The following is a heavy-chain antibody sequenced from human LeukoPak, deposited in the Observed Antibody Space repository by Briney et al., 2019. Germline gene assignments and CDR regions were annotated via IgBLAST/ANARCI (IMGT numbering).Heavy chain of an antibody. CDR2: IYSGGRT. Sequence: GGSLRVSCVASGFILSSNYMSWVRQAPGKGLEWVSVIYSGGRTYYADSVKGRFTISRDNSKSTLYLQMNSLRAEDTAVYYCARGDVYFDYWGQGTLVTVSS. CDR1: GFILSSNY. CDR3: ARGDVYFDY. V-gene: IGHV3-53*01. J-gene: IGHJ4*02. D-gene: IGHD2-21*02.